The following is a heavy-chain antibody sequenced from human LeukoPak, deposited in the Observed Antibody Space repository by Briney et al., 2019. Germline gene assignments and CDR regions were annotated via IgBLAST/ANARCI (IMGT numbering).Heavy chain of an antibody. CDR3: ARVGRTIAVAGSVPLYYYYYGMDV. D-gene: IGHD6-19*01. CDR2: IYYSGST. CDR1: GGSISSYY. J-gene: IGHJ6*02. Sequence: SETLSLTCTVSGGSISSYYWSWIRQPPGKGLEWIGYIYYSGSTNYNPSLKSRVTISVDTSKNQFSLKLSSVTAADTAVYYCARVGRTIAVAGSVPLYYYYYGMDVWGQGTTVTVSS. V-gene: IGHV4-59*01.